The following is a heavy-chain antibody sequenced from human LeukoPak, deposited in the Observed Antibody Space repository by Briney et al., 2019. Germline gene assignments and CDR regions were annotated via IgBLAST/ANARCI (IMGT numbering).Heavy chain of an antibody. D-gene: IGHD3-10*01. CDR3: ARDSGYYYASGKPGTTDDMGYGMDV. V-gene: IGHV4-59*01. CDR2: IYYSGST. J-gene: IGHJ6*02. Sequence: PSETLSLTCTVSGGSISSYYWRWVRQPPGKGLEWIGYIYYSGSTNYNPSLKSRVTVSVDTSKNQFSLKLSSVTAADMAVYYCARDSGYYYASGKPGTTDDMGYGMDVWGQGTTVTVSS. CDR1: GGSISSYY.